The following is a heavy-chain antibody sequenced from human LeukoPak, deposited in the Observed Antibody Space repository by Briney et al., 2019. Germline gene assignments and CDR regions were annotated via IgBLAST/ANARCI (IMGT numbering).Heavy chain of an antibody. CDR1: GYTFTDYY. Sequence: ASVKISCKVSGYTFTDYYMHWVQQAPGKGLEWMGLVDPEDGETIYAEEFQGRVTITADTSTDTAYMELSSLRSEDTGVYYCATQMATIIDYWGKGKLVTVSS. CDR2: VDPEDGET. CDR3: ATQMATIIDY. V-gene: IGHV1-69-2*01. D-gene: IGHD5-24*01. J-gene: IGHJ4*02.